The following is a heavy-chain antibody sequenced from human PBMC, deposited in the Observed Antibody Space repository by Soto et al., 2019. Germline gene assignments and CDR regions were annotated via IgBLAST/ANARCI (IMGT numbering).Heavy chain of an antibody. CDR2: INPKTGAT. J-gene: IGHJ5*02. CDR3: ARGLAIKVNTGSNWFDP. CDR1: GYTFTDYY. D-gene: IGHD1-1*01. V-gene: IGHV1-2*02. Sequence: GXSVKVSCKASGYTFTDYYLDWMRQAPGHGLEWMGWINPKTGATKSAQKFRGRVSMTRDTSISTAYMELSRLTSDDTAIYYCARGLAIKVNTGSNWFDPWGQGTPGTAPQ.